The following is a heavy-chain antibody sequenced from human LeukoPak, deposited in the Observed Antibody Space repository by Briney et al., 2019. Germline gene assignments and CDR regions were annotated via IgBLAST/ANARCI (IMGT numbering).Heavy chain of an antibody. V-gene: IGHV3-23*01. J-gene: IGHJ4*02. D-gene: IGHD3-9*01. CDR2: ISLDGATT. CDR1: GFTFSSYA. Sequence: GGSLRLSCAASGFTFSSYAMSWVRQAPGKGLEWVSGISLDGATTYYAGSVEGRFTISRDNSKNTLYLQMNSLRADDTAVYYCVKDHGWLLYSWGQGSLGTVSA. CDR3: VKDHGWLLYS.